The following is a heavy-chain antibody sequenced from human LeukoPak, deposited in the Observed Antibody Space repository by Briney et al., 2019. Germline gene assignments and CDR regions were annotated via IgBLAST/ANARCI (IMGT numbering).Heavy chain of an antibody. D-gene: IGHD6-13*01. CDR3: TRRPYSSSWYYFDF. CDR2: ITSSGSTI. Sequence: GGSLRLSCAASGFTLSDYYISWIRQAPGKGLEWVSYITSSGSTIYYADSVEGRFTISRDNAKNSLYLQMSSLRVEDTAVYYCTRRPYSSSWYYFDFWGQGTLVTVSS. V-gene: IGHV3-11*04. CDR1: GFTLSDYY. J-gene: IGHJ4*02.